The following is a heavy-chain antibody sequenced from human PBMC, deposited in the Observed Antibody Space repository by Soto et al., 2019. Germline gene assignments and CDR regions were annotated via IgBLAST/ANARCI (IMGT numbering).Heavy chain of an antibody. Sequence: EVQLLESGGGLVQPGGSLRLSCAASGFTFSSYAMSWVRQAPGKGLEWVSAISGSGGSTYYADSVKGRFTISRDNSKNTLYLQMNSLRAEDTAVYYCAKDHDTVVVPAAMRGGYFDYWGQGTLVTVSS. CDR1: GFTFSSYA. CDR3: AKDHDTVVVPAAMRGGYFDY. J-gene: IGHJ4*02. CDR2: ISGSGGST. V-gene: IGHV3-23*01. D-gene: IGHD2-2*01.